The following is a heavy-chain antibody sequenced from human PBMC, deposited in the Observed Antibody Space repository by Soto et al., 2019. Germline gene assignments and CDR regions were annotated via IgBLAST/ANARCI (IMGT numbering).Heavy chain of an antibody. CDR2: IYYSGST. Sequence: PSETLSLTCTVSGGSISSSSYYWGWIRQPPGKGLEWIGSIYYSGSTYYNPSLKIRVTISVDTSKNQFSLKLSSVTAADTAVYYCARHMTPMEVFDYWGQGTLVTVSS. D-gene: IGHD2-15*01. J-gene: IGHJ4*02. V-gene: IGHV4-39*01. CDR1: GGSISSSSYY. CDR3: ARHMTPMEVFDY.